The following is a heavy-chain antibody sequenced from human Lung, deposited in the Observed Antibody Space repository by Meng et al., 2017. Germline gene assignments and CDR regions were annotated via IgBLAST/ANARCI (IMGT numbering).Heavy chain of an antibody. CDR3: ARGSITMVRGVSVFDP. D-gene: IGHD3-10*01. V-gene: IGHV4-4*02. J-gene: IGHJ5*02. CDR1: GDSISSSNW. CDR2: IYHSGST. Sequence: GQGQGSVPGPVKPSGTRSLPWGVSGDSISSSNWWSWVRQPPGKGLKWIGEIYHSGSTNYNPSLKSRVTISVDKSKNQFSLKLSSVTAADTAVYYCARGSITMVRGVSVFDPWGQGTLVTVSS.